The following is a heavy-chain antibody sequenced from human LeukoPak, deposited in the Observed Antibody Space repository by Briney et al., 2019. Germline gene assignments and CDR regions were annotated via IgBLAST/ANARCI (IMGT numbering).Heavy chain of an antibody. D-gene: IGHD1-26*01. CDR3: AREEGGGGWPYYYYYMDV. CDR1: GGSISSYY. CDR2: IYYSGST. J-gene: IGHJ6*03. Sequence: SETLSLTCTVSGGSISSYYWSWIRQPPGKGLEWIGYIYYSGSTNYNPSLKSRVTISVDTSKNQFSLKLSSVTAADTAVYYCAREEGGGGWPYYYYYMDVWGKGTTVTVSS. V-gene: IGHV4-59*01.